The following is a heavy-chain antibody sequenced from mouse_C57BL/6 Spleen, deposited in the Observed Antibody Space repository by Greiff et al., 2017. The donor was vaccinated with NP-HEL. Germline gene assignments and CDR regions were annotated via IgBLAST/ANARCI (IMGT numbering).Heavy chain of an antibody. V-gene: IGHV6-6*01. CDR2: IRNKANNHAT. CDR3: TRSYYSNYDYAMDY. Sequence: EVKLMESGGGLVQPGGSMKLSCAASGFTFSDAWMDWVRQSPEKGLEWVAEIRNKANNHATYYAESVKGRFTISRDDSKSSVYLQMNSLRAEDTVIYYCTRSYYSNYDYAMDYWGQGTSVTVSS. J-gene: IGHJ4*01. D-gene: IGHD2-5*01. CDR1: GFTFSDAW.